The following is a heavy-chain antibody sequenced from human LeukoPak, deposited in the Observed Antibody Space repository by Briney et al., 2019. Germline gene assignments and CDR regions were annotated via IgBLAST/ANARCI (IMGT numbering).Heavy chain of an antibody. CDR2: INHGGST. CDR3: ARETPMIKSGFDP. D-gene: IGHD3-22*01. V-gene: IGHV4-34*01. J-gene: IGHJ5*02. Sequence: SENLSLTCAVYGGSFSGYYWSWIRQPPGKGLEWIGEINHGGSTNYNPSLKSRVTISVDTSKNQFSLKLSSVTAADTAVYYCARETPMIKSGFDPWGQGTLVTVSS. CDR1: GGSFSGYY.